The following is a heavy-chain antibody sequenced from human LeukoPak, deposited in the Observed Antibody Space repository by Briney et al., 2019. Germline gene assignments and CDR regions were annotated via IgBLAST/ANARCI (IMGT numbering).Heavy chain of an antibody. D-gene: IGHD3-16*01. CDR3: VRDFNWAFDY. J-gene: IGHJ4*02. Sequence: SQTLSLTCAISGDSVSSKSVSWSWMRQSPSRGLEYLGRTRYRSTWNTFYSLSVEGRMAINADTSRNEVSLRLSSVTPEDTALYYCVRDFNWAFDYWGQGTLVTVSS. CDR1: GDSVSSKSVS. V-gene: IGHV6-1*01. CDR2: TRYRSTWNT.